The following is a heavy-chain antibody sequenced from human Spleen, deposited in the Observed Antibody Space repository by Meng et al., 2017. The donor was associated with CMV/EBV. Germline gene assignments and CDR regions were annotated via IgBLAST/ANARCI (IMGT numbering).Heavy chain of an antibody. Sequence: ASVKVSCKASGYTFTSYGITWVRQAPGQGLEWMGWIGAYNGDTNYAQKLQGRVAMTTDTSTSTAYMELRSLRSDDTAVYYCARDDYDGALHYWGQGTLVTVSS. CDR1: GYTFTSYG. D-gene: IGHD3-10*01. V-gene: IGHV1-18*01. J-gene: IGHJ4*02. CDR3: ARDDYDGALHY. CDR2: IGAYNGDT.